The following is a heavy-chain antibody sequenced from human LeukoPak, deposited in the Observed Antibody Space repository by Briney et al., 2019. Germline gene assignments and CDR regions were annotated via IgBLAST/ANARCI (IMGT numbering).Heavy chain of an antibody. CDR2: ISYDGSNK. Sequence: GGSLRLSCAASGFTFSSHAMHWVRQAPGKGLEWVAVISYDGSNKYYADSVKGRFTISRDNSKNTLYLQMNSLRAEDTAVYYCARAQRRKLDPYYYYGMDVWGQGTTVTVSS. CDR3: ARAQRRKLDPYYYYGMDV. CDR1: GFTFSSHA. J-gene: IGHJ6*02. V-gene: IGHV3-30-3*01. D-gene: IGHD1-1*01.